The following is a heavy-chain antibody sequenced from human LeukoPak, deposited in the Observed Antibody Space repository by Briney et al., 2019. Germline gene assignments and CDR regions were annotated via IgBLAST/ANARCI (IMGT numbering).Heavy chain of an antibody. CDR3: ARILSSGYYTGFDY. J-gene: IGHJ4*02. V-gene: IGHV3-21*01. D-gene: IGHD3/OR15-3a*01. Sequence: PGGSLRLSCAASGFTFSSYSMHWVRQAPGKGLEWFSSITSSSSNILYADSVKGRFTFSRDNAKNSLYLQMNTLRAEDTAVYYCARILSSGYYTGFDYWGQGTLVTVSS. CDR2: ITSSSSNI. CDR1: GFTFSSYS.